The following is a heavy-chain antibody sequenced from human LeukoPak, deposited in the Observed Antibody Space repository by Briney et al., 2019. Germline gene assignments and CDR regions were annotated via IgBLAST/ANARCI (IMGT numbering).Heavy chain of an antibody. CDR3: ARDGVRYFDWLAPYYYYYGMDV. V-gene: IGHV3-74*01. D-gene: IGHD3-9*01. CDR1: GFTFSSYW. CDR2: INSDGSST. J-gene: IGHJ6*02. Sequence: GGSLRLSCAASGFTFSSYWMHWVHQAPGKGLVWVSRINSDGSSTSYADSVKGRFTISRDNAKNTLYLQMNSLRAEDTAVYYCARDGVRYFDWLAPYYYYYGMDVWGQGTTVTVSS.